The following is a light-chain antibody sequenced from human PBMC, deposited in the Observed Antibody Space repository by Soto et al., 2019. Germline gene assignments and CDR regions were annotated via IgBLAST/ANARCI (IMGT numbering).Light chain of an antibody. CDR1: QSVSSN. CDR3: NHCSWHPFTVT. V-gene: IGKV3-15*01. J-gene: IGKJ4*01. CDR2: DAF. Sequence: EIVMTQSPATLSVSPGERATLSCRASQSVSSNLAWYQQKPGQAPRLLIYDAFTRATGIPARFSGSGSGTEYTLTISSLQSEDSAVYYCNHCSWHPFTVTFGGGTKVEIK.